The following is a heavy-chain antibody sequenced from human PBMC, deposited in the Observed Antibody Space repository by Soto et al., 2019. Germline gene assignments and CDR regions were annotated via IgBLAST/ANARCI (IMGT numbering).Heavy chain of an antibody. D-gene: IGHD3-22*01. CDR3: ARLYDSSGYFHGRPTHHEYNWFDP. CDR2: IYYSGST. Sequence: SETLSLTCTVSGGSISSSSYYWGWIRQPPGKGLEWIGSIYYSGSTYYNPSLKSRVTISVDTSKNQFSLKLSSVTAADTAVYYCARLYDSSGYFHGRPTHHEYNWFDPWGQGTLVSVSS. J-gene: IGHJ5*02. V-gene: IGHV4-39*01. CDR1: GGSISSSSYY.